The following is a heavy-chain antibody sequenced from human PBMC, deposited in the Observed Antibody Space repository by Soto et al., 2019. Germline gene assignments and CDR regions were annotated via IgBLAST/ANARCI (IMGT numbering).Heavy chain of an antibody. D-gene: IGHD2-21*02. Sequence: QVQLQESGPGLVRPSQTLTLTCNVSGGSISSDHYHWTWIRQPPGKGLEWIGYIHYSGSVNYNPSLQSRVTMSVDTSKNLFSLKLSSVTAADTAVYFCVREDDGGDRDYYGLDVWGQGTTVTVSS. CDR1: GGSISSDHYH. J-gene: IGHJ6*02. CDR3: VREDDGGDRDYYGLDV. V-gene: IGHV4-30-4*01. CDR2: IHYSGSV.